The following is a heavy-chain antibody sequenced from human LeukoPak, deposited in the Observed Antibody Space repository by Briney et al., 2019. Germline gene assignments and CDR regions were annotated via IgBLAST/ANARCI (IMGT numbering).Heavy chain of an antibody. V-gene: IGHV3-43*01. J-gene: IGHJ5*02. Sequence: GGSLRLSCAASGFTFDDYTMHWVRQAPGKGLEWVSLISWDGGSTYYADSVKGRFTISRDNSKNSLYLQMNSLRTEDTALYYCTHLGWFDPWGQGTLVTVSS. CDR2: ISWDGGST. CDR1: GFTFDDYT. CDR3: THLGWFDP.